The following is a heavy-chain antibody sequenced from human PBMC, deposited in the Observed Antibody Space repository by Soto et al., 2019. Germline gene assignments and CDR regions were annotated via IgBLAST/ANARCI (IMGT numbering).Heavy chain of an antibody. J-gene: IGHJ3*02. CDR3: AKSRSIEDGFDI. CDR2: IRGIDEST. Sequence: GSLRLSCAASGFPFNNYAMSWVRQAPGKGLEWVSAIRGIDESTYYADSVKGRFTISRDNSKNTLNLQMNSLRADDTAVYYCAKSRSIEDGFDIWGQGTMVTVSS. V-gene: IGHV3-23*01. CDR1: GFPFNNYA.